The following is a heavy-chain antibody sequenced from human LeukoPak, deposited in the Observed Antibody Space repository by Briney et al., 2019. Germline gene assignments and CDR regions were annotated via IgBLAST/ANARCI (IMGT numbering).Heavy chain of an antibody. Sequence: ASVKVSCKASGYSFTNYDINWVRQATGQGLEWMGWMNPNSGNTGYAQKFQGRVTMTRNTSISTAYMELSSLRSEDTAVYYCARILRDPINYDSSGYFVPNFDYWGQGTLVTVSS. CDR2: MNPNSGNT. CDR3: ARILRDPINYDSSGYFVPNFDY. D-gene: IGHD3-22*01. CDR1: GYSFTNYD. V-gene: IGHV1-8*02. J-gene: IGHJ4*02.